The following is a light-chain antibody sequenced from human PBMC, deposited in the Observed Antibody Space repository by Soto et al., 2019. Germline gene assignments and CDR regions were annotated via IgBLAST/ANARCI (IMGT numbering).Light chain of an antibody. V-gene: IGKV1-17*01. CDR3: QQLNSYTLT. J-gene: IGKJ5*01. Sequence: IQVTKSPFSLSASVGDRVTITCRASLRIRNDLGWYQHKPGKAPKRLIYAPSTLQSGVPSRFSGSGSGTDFTLTISSLQPEDFATYYCQQLNSYTLTFGQGTRLRI. CDR2: APS. CDR1: LRIRND.